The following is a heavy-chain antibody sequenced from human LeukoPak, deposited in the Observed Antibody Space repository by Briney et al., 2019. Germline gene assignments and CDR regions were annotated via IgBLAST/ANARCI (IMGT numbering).Heavy chain of an antibody. CDR1: GYSFTSYW. CDR2: IYPGDSDT. J-gene: IGHJ6*02. Sequence: GESLKIFCKGSGYSFTSYWIGWVRQMPGKGLEWMGIIYPGDSDTRYSPSFQGQVTISADKSISTAYLQWSSLKASDTAMYYCARQMVRGVIIENYYGMDVWGQGTTVTVSS. CDR3: ARQMVRGVIIENYYGMDV. V-gene: IGHV5-51*01. D-gene: IGHD3-10*01.